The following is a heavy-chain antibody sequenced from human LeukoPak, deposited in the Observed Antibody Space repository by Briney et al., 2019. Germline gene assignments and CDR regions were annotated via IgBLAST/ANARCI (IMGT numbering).Heavy chain of an antibody. D-gene: IGHD2-15*01. V-gene: IGHV3-72*01. CDR1: GFTFSDHY. CDR2: TGNKAKTYTT. CDR3: ARAQYCSGGGCYFFFAY. Sequence: GGSLRLSCAASGFTFSDHYMDWVRQAPGKGLEWVGRTGNKAKTYTTEYAASVKGRFTISRDDSKNSLYLQMNSLKTEDTAVYYCARAQYCSGGGCYFFFAYWGQGTLVTVSS. J-gene: IGHJ4*02.